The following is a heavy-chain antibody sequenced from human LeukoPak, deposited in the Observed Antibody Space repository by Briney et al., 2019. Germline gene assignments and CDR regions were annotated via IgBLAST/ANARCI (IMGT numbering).Heavy chain of an antibody. J-gene: IGHJ5*02. V-gene: IGHV3-30*02. D-gene: IGHD2-2*01. CDR1: GFTFSSYG. Sequence: PGGSLRLSCAASGFTFSSYGMHWVRQAPAKGLEWVAFIRYDGSNKYYADSVKGRFTISRDNVKNPVYLQMNSPRAEDTAVYYCAQDRQVVPAAKNWFDPWGQGTLVTVSS. CDR2: IRYDGSNK. CDR3: AQDRQVVPAAKNWFDP.